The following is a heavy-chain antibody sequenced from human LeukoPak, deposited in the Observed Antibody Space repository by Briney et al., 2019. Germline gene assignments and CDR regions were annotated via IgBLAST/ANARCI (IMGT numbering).Heavy chain of an antibody. D-gene: IGHD3-10*01. Sequence: ASVKVSCKASGYTFTSYGITWVRQAPGQGLGWMGWITPYNGKTSYAQKLQGRVTMTTDTSTSTAYMELRSLRSDDTAVYYCGRDYYGSGRANCDYWGQGTLVTVSS. CDR3: GRDYYGSGRANCDY. J-gene: IGHJ4*02. V-gene: IGHV1-18*01. CDR1: GYTFTSYG. CDR2: ITPYNGKT.